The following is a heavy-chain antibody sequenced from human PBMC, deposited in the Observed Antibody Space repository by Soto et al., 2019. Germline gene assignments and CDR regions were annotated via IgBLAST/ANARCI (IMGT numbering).Heavy chain of an antibody. CDR1: GFTFRSFG. Sequence: QVQLVESGGGVIQPGTSLSLSCGASGFTFRSFGMYWVRQAPGKGLEWVAVVSYDGNHKYYADSVKGRFTVSRDNAKNMLYLQMKSLRGEDTDVYYCAEDVGQHLVLNYGIYVWGQRTTVTVSS. D-gene: IGHD6-13*01. J-gene: IGHJ6*02. CDR2: VSYDGNHK. V-gene: IGHV3-30*18. CDR3: AEDVGQHLVLNYGIYV.